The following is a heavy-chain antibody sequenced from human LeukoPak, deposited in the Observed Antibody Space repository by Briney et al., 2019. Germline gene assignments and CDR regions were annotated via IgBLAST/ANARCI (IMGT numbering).Heavy chain of an antibody. J-gene: IGHJ4*02. CDR2: ISYDGSNK. CDR1: GFTFSSYA. Sequence: PGGSLRLSCAASGFTFSSYAMHWVRQAPGKGLEWVAVISYDGSNKYYADSVKGRFTISRDNSKNTLYLQMNSLRAEDTAVYYCARGYCSSTSCPRRPFDYWGQGTLITVSS. V-gene: IGHV3-30-3*01. D-gene: IGHD2-2*01. CDR3: ARGYCSSTSCPRRPFDY.